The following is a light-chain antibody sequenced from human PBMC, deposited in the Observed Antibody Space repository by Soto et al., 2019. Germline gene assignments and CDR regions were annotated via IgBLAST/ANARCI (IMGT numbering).Light chain of an antibody. J-gene: IGKJ5*01. CDR1: QSVSSN. Sequence: IVLTQSPATLSVSPGERATLSCRASQSVSSNLAWHQQRPGQAPRLLIYGAYTRATGVTARFSGGGSGTEFTLTITSLQSEDFAVYWCQQYNNWPLTVGPGARLEIK. V-gene: IGKV3D-15*01. CDR3: QQYNNWPLT. CDR2: GAY.